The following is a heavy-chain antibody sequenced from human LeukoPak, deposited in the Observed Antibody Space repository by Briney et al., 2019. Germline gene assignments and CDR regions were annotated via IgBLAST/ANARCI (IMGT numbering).Heavy chain of an antibody. Sequence: GGSLRLSCAASGFTFSSYAMSWVRQAPGKGLEWVSSISSRSSYIYHADSVKGRFTISRDNAKNSLYLQMNSLRAEDTAVYYCAELGITMIGGVWGKGTTVTISS. CDR2: ISSRSSYI. D-gene: IGHD3-10*02. CDR3: AELGITMIGGV. J-gene: IGHJ6*04. CDR1: GFTFSSYA. V-gene: IGHV3-21*01.